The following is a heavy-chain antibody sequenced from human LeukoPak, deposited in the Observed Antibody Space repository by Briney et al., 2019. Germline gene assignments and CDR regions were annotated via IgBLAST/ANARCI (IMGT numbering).Heavy chain of an antibody. CDR3: AREGMEVVTANYAFDI. V-gene: IGHV4-34*01. Sequence: SETLSLTCAVYGGSFSGYYWSWLRQPPGKGLEWIGEINHSGSTNYNPSLKSRVTVSEDTSKNQFSLKLSSVTAADAAVYYCAREGMEVVTANYAFDIWVRGTMVTVSS. J-gene: IGHJ3*02. CDR1: GGSFSGYY. CDR2: INHSGST. D-gene: IGHD2-21*02.